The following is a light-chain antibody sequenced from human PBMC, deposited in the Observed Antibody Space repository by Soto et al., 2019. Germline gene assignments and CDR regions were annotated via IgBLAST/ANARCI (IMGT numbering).Light chain of an antibody. CDR2: GAS. Sequence: EIVMTQSPATLSVSPGERATLSCRASQSVSSNFAWYQQKPGQAPRLLIYGASTRATGIPARFSGSGSGTEFTLTISRLQSEDLGVYYCQQYNNWPPYTFGQGTKLEIK. J-gene: IGKJ2*01. CDR3: QQYNNWPPYT. CDR1: QSVSSN. V-gene: IGKV3-15*01.